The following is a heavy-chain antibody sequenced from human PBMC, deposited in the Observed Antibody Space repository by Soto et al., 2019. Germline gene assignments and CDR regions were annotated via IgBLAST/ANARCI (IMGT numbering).Heavy chain of an antibody. J-gene: IGHJ3*02. CDR2: MNPNSGYT. D-gene: IGHD2-2*02. CDR1: GYTFTSYD. CDR3: ATYCSSTSCYSAFDI. Sequence: ASVKVSCKASGYTFTSYDINWVRQATGQGLEWMGWMNPNSGYTGYAQKFQGRVTMTRNSSISTAYMELSSLRSEDTAVYYCATYCSSTSCYSAFDIWGQGTMVTVSS. V-gene: IGHV1-8*01.